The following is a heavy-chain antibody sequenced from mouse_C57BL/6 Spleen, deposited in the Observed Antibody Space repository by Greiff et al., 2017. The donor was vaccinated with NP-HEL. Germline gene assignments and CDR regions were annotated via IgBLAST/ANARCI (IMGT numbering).Heavy chain of an antibody. D-gene: IGHD2-4*01. CDR2: ISSGSSTI. Sequence: EVQVVESGGGLVKPGGSLKLSCAASGFTFSDYGMHWVRQAPEKGLEWVAYISSGSSTIYYADTVKGRFTISRDNAKNPLFLQMTSLRSEDTAMYYCARVGDYLYWYFDVWGTGTTVTVSS. V-gene: IGHV5-17*01. CDR3: ARVGDYLYWYFDV. CDR1: GFTFSDYG. J-gene: IGHJ1*03.